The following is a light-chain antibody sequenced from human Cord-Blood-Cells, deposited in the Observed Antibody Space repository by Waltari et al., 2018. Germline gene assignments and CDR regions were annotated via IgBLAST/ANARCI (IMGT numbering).Light chain of an antibody. Sequence: QSALTQPRSVSGSPGQSVTISCTGTSSDVGGYNYVSWYQQPPGKAPKLMIYAVSKRPSGVPDRFSGSKSGNTASLTISGLRAEDEADYYCCSYAGSYSWVFGGGTKLTVL. V-gene: IGLV2-11*01. CDR1: SSDVGGYNY. CDR3: CSYAGSYSWV. CDR2: AVS. J-gene: IGLJ3*02.